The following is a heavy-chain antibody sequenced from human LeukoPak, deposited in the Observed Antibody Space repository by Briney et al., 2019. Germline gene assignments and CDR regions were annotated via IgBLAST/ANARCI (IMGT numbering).Heavy chain of an antibody. J-gene: IGHJ4*02. V-gene: IGHV3-7*01. Sequence: GGSLRLSCAASGFTFSSYWMSWVRQAPGKGLEWVANIKQDGSEKYYVDSVKGRFTISRDNAKNSLYLQMNSLRAEDTAVYYCVRARMDTAMVTGYWGQGTLVTVSS. CDR2: IKQDGSEK. CDR1: GFTFSSYW. CDR3: VRARMDTAMVTGY. D-gene: IGHD5-18*01.